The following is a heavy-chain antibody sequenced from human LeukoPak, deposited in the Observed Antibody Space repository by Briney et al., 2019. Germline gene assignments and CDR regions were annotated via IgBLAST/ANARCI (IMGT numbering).Heavy chain of an antibody. CDR3: ARAAQPGFDP. CDR2: IRDKANTYAT. V-gene: IGHV3-73*01. D-gene: IGHD2-15*01. J-gene: IGHJ5*02. CDR1: DFTFRGSA. Sequence: GGSLTLSCAASDFTFRGSAMHWVRQASGRGLEWVGRIRDKANTYATSYAASVKGRFTISRDDLKNTAYLQMNSLRAEDTAVYYCARAAQPGFDPWGQGTLVTVSS.